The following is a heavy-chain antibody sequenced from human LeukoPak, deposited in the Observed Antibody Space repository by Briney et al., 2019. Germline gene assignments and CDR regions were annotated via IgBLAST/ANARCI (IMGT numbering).Heavy chain of an antibody. CDR1: GGSISSYY. V-gene: IGHV4-59*01. D-gene: IGHD3-10*01. Sequence: SETLSLTCTVSGGSISSYYWSWIRQPPGKGLEWIGYIYYSGSTNYNPSLKSRVTISVDTSKNQFSLKLSSVTAADTAVYYCARGRYYGPYWFDPWGQGTLVTVS. CDR2: IYYSGST. CDR3: ARGRYYGPYWFDP. J-gene: IGHJ5*02.